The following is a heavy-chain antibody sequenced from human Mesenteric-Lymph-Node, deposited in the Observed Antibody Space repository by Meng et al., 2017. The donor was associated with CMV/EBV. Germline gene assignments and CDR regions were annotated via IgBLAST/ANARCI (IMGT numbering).Heavy chain of an antibody. Sequence: GESLKISCAASGFTFSSYGMHWVRQAPGKGLEWVAFIRYDGSNKYYADSVKGRFTISRDNSKNTLYLQMNSLRAEDTAVYYCAKLMDDYYYGMDVWGQGTTVTVSS. CDR2: IRYDGSNK. J-gene: IGHJ6*02. CDR3: AKLMDDYYYGMDV. V-gene: IGHV3-30*02. CDR1: GFTFSSYG. D-gene: IGHD2-8*01.